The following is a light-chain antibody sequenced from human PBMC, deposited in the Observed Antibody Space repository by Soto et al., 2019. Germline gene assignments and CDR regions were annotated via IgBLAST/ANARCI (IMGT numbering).Light chain of an antibody. CDR3: QHYNSYSEA. V-gene: IGKV1-5*03. CDR1: QPISGW. Sequence: DIQMTQSPSPLSGSVGERVTITCRASQPISGWLAWYQQKPGKAPKLLIYKASTLKSGVPSRFSGSGSGTEFTLTISSLQPDDFATYYCQHYNSYSEAFGQGTKVELK. J-gene: IGKJ1*01. CDR2: KAS.